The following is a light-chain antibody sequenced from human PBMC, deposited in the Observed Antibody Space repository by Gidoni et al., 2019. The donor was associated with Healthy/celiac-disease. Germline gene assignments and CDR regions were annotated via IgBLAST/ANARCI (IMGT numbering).Light chain of an antibody. V-gene: IGKV4-1*01. CDR3: QQYYSTLRT. Sequence: GSLGERATINCKSSQSVLYSSNNKNYLAWYQQKPGQPPKLLIYWASTRESGVPDRFSGSGSGTDFTLTISSLQAEDVAVYYCQQYYSTLRTFGQXTKVEIK. CDR1: QSVLYSSNNKNY. J-gene: IGKJ1*01. CDR2: WAS.